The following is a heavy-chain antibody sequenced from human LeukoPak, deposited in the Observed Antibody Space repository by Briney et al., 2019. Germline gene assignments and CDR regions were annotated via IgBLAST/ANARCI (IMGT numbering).Heavy chain of an antibody. D-gene: IGHD3-22*01. CDR1: GFTFSSYA. CDR3: AKDSRRTYYSDSGDYFDY. V-gene: IGHV3-23*01. Sequence: PGGSLRLSCAASGFTFSSYAMSWVRQAPGEGLEWVSAISGSGGSTYHADSVKGRFTISRDNSKNTLYLQIDSLRAEDTAVYYCAKDSRRTYYSDSGDYFDYWGQGTLVTVSS. CDR2: ISGSGGST. J-gene: IGHJ4*02.